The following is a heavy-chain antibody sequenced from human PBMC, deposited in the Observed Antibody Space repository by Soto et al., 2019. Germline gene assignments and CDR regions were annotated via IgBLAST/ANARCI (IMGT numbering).Heavy chain of an antibody. D-gene: IGHD2-8*02. J-gene: IGHJ4*02. CDR2: INHSGST. CDR1: GGSFSGSY. CDR3: ARDKITGLFDY. Sequence: QVQLQQWGAGLLKPSETLSLTCSVYGGSFSGSYWTWIRKPPGTGLEWIGEINHSGSTNYNPSLKSRVTISVDTSKNQFSLKLTSVTSSDTAVYYCARDKITGLFDYWGQGTLVTVSS. V-gene: IGHV4-34*01.